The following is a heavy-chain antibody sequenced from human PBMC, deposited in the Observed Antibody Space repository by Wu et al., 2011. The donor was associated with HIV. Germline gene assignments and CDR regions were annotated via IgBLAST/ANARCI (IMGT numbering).Heavy chain of an antibody. Sequence: QVQLVQSGAEVKKPGSSVKVSCKASGGTFSSYTISWVRQAPGQGLEWMGRIIPMFATTNYAQKFQGRVTITADESTNTAYMELSSLRSEDTAVYYCARDGNYGHWYYFDYWGQGTLVTVSS. CDR1: GGTFSSYT. V-gene: IGHV1-69*15. D-gene: IGHD3-10*01. CDR3: ARDGNYGHWYYFDY. J-gene: IGHJ4*02. CDR2: IIPMFATT.